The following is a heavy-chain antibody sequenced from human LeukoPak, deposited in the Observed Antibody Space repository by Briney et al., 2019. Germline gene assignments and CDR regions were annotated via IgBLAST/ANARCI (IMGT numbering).Heavy chain of an antibody. D-gene: IGHD3-16*02. CDR2: ISYDGSNK. J-gene: IGHJ4*02. CDR3: AKDDYVWGSYRYTRGYYFDY. CDR1: GFTFSSYG. V-gene: IGHV3-30*18. Sequence: GGSLRLSCAASGFTFSSYGMHWVRQAPGKGLERVAVISYDGSNKYYADSVKGRFTICRDNSKNTLYLQMNSLRAEDMAVYYCAKDDYVWGSYRYTRGYYFDYWGQGTLVTVSA.